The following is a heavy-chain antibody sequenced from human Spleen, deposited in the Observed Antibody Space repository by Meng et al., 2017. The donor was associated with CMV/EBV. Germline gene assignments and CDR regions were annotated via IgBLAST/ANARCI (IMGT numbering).Heavy chain of an antibody. Sequence: GESLKISCAASGFTFSSYSMNWVRQAPGKGLEWISYISSSSSSIYYADSVKGRFTMSRDNAKNSLYLQMNSLRAEETAVYYCAREAYGDVVESSPCYYGMDVWGQGTTVTVSS. CDR2: ISSSSSSI. CDR3: AREAYGDVVESSPCYYGMDV. CDR1: GFTFSSYS. V-gene: IGHV3-48*04. J-gene: IGHJ6*02. D-gene: IGHD2-2*01.